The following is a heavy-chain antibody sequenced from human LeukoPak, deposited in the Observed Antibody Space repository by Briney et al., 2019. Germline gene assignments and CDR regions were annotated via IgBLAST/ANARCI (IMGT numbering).Heavy chain of an antibody. CDR2: IYYSGGT. J-gene: IGHJ4*02. CDR3: ASRDCSSTSCYGTFDY. CDR1: GGSISSYY. Sequence: SETLSLTCTVSGGSISSYYWSWIRQPPGKGLEWIGYIYYSGGTNYNPSLKSRVTISVDRSKNQFSLKLSSVTAADTAVYYCASRDCSSTSCYGTFDYWGQGTLVTVSS. V-gene: IGHV4-59*12. D-gene: IGHD2-2*01.